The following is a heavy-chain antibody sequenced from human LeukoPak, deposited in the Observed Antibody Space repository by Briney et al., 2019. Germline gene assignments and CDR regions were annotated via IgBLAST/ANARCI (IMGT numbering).Heavy chain of an antibody. CDR1: GFTFSLYS. J-gene: IGHJ6*02. CDR2: IYSANST. CDR3: ARDLHSYVAMDV. V-gene: IGHV3-66*01. D-gene: IGHD3-10*02. Sequence: GGSLRLSCSATGFTFSLYSMAWVRQAPGKGLHWASVIYSANSTYYADSVKGRFTISRDNSKSMLFLQLINLRAEDTALYYCARDLHSYVAMDVWGQGTTVTGSS.